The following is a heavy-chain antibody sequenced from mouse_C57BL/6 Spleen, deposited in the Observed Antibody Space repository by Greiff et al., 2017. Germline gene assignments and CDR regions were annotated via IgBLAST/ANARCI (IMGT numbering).Heavy chain of an antibody. Sequence: VKLQESGPELVKPGASVKISCKASGYAFSSSWMNWVKQRPGKGLEWIGMIHPNSGSTNYNEKFKSKATLTVDKSSSTAYMQLSSLTSEDSAVYYCARIYYGNLDYWGQGTTLTVSS. CDR3: ARIYYGNLDY. D-gene: IGHD2-1*01. J-gene: IGHJ2*01. V-gene: IGHV1-82*01. CDR2: IHPNSGST. CDR1: GYAFSSSW.